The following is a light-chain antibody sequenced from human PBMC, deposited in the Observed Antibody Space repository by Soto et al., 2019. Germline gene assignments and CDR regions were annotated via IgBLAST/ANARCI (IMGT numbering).Light chain of an antibody. CDR2: AAS. CDR1: QSISSY. V-gene: IGKV1-39*01. CDR3: QQSYSTPHT. Sequence: DIPMTQSPSSLSASVGERVTITCRASQSISSYLNWYQQKPGKAPKLLIYAASSLQSVVPSRFSGSGSGTDFTLTISSLQPEDFATYYCQQSYSTPHTFGQGTKLEIK. J-gene: IGKJ2*01.